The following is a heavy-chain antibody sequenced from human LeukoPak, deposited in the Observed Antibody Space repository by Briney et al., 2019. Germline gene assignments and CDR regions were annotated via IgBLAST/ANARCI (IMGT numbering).Heavy chain of an antibody. CDR1: GGSISSSSYY. V-gene: IGHV4-39*01. CDR2: IYYSGST. D-gene: IGHD1-26*01. Sequence: SETLSLTCTVSGGSISSSSYYWGWIRQPPGKGLECIGSIYYSGSTYYNPSLKSRITISVDSPKNQFSLRLSSVTAADTAVYYCARHGLSAWEGVLDGYFDLWGRGTLVTVSS. J-gene: IGHJ2*01. CDR3: ARHGLSAWEGVLDGYFDL.